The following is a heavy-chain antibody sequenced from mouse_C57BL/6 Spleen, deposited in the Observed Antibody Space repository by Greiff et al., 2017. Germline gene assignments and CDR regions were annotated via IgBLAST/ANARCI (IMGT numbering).Heavy chain of an antibody. CDR3: ARGYYFGSREGAWFAY. Sequence: QVQLQQPGAELVKPGASVTLSCKASGYTFTSYWMHWVKQRPGQGLEWIGMIPPNSGSTNYNEKFKSKATLTVDKSSSTAYMQLSSLTSEDSAVXYCARGYYFGSREGAWFAYWGQGTLVTVSA. V-gene: IGHV1-64*01. D-gene: IGHD1-1*01. CDR1: GYTFTSYW. J-gene: IGHJ3*01. CDR2: IPPNSGST.